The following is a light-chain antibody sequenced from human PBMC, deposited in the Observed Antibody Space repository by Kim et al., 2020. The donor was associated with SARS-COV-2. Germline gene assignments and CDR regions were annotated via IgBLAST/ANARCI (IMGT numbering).Light chain of an antibody. CDR2: YDS. Sequence: SYELTQPPSVSVAPGKTATITCGGNNIGSKSVHWYQQKPGQAPVLVIYYDSDRPSGIPERFSGSNSGNTATLTISRVEAGDEADYYCQVWDSISDHRVFGGGTQLTVL. CDR1: NIGSKS. V-gene: IGLV3-21*04. CDR3: QVWDSISDHRV. J-gene: IGLJ2*01.